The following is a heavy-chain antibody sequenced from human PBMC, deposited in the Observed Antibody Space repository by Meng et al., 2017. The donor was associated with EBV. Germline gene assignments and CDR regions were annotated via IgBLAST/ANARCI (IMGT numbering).Heavy chain of an antibody. CDR3: AKGTGVGGYRPCDV. D-gene: IGHD5-18*01. V-gene: IGHV3-30*02. CDR2: ILNEGGDE. Sequence: GGVVGQPRGTLRLSFAASGFVFRNYAMNWGRHGPGKGLGWGSFILNEGGDEQYTDSVKGRFTIARDNSKNMLLLQMHRLRAEDTAIYYCAKGTGVGGYRPCDVWGHGTLVTVSS. CDR1: GFVFRNYA. J-gene: IGHJ4*01.